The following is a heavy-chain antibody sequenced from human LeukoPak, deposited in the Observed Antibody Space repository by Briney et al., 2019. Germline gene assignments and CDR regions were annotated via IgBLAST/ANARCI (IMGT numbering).Heavy chain of an antibody. CDR2: ISVNNGNT. J-gene: IGHJ4*02. V-gene: IGHV1-18*01. CDR3: QRITIFGVIIDFDY. D-gene: IGHD3-3*01. Sequence: GASMKVSCKASGYAFASYGISWVRQAPGQGLEWMGWISVNNGNTHYAQKFQGRVTMTTDTSTSTAYMEVRSLRSDDTAVYYCQRITIFGVIIDFDYWGQGALVTVSS. CDR1: GYAFASYG.